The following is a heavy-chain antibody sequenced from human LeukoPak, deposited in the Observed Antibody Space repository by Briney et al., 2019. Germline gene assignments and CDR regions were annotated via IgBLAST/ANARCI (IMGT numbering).Heavy chain of an antibody. J-gene: IGHJ3*02. V-gene: IGHV1-46*01. Sequence: ASVKVYCKASGYTFTSYYMHWVRQAPGQGLEWMGIINPSGGSTSYAQKFQGRVTMTRDTSTSTVYMELSSLRSEDTAVYYCAKEGYCSSTSCYGGAFDIWGQGTMVTVSS. CDR2: INPSGGST. D-gene: IGHD2-2*01. CDR1: GYTFTSYY. CDR3: AKEGYCSSTSCYGGAFDI.